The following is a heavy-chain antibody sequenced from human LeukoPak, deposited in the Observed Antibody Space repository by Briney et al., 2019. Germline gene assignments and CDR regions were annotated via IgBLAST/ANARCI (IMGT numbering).Heavy chain of an antibody. J-gene: IGHJ4*02. Sequence: SQTLSLTCTVSGGSISSGGYYWSWIRQHPGKGLEWIGYIYYSGSTYYNPSLKSRVTISVDTSKNQFSLKLSSVTAADTAVYYCARDRGAATPLFDYWGQGTLVTVSS. D-gene: IGHD2-2*01. CDR3: ARDRGAATPLFDY. V-gene: IGHV4-31*03. CDR2: IYYSGST. CDR1: GGSISSGGYY.